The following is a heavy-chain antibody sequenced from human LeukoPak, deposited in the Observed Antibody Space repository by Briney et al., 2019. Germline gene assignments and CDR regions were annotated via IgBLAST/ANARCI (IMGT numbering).Heavy chain of an antibody. CDR1: GVTFSSYS. CDR2: ISSSSRYI. Sequence: PGGSLRLSCAASGVTFSSYSMNWVRQAPGKGLEWVSSISSSSRYIYYADSVRGRFTISRDNAKNSLYLQMTSPRAEDTAVYYCARADTAMTHYYYGMDVWGQGTTVTVSS. D-gene: IGHD5-18*01. J-gene: IGHJ6*02. V-gene: IGHV3-21*01. CDR3: ARADTAMTHYYYGMDV.